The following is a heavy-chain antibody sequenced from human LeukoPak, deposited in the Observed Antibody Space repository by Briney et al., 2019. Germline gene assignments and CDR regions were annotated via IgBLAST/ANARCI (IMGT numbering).Heavy chain of an antibody. CDR1: GFTVSSFE. D-gene: IGHD1-26*01. CDR3: AKGGKVGTTTPFDC. CDR2: ISSSGGTM. J-gene: IGHJ4*02. Sequence: PGGSLRLSCEASGFTVSSFEINWVRQAPGKGLEWVSYISSSGGTMDYADSVKGRFTISRDNSKDTLYLQMNRLSADDTGIYYCAKGGKVGTTTPFDCWGQGALVTVSS. V-gene: IGHV3-23*01.